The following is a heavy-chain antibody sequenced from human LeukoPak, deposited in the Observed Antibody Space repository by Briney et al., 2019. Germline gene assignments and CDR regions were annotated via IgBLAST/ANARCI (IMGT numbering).Heavy chain of an antibody. CDR3: ARAVGGYCTNGVCQSAFDI. V-gene: IGHV4-4*07. J-gene: IGHJ3*02. CDR2: IYTSGST. Sequence: SETLSLTCTVSGGSISSYYWSWIRQPAGKGLEWIGRIYTSGSTNYNPSLKSRVTISVDKSKNQFSLKLSSVTAADTAVYYCARAVGGYCTNGVCQSAFDIRGQGTMVTVSS. CDR1: GGSISSYY. D-gene: IGHD2-8*01.